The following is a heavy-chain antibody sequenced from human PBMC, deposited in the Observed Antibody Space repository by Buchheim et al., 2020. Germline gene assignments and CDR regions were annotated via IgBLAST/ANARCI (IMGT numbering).Heavy chain of an antibody. CDR3: ARRWRGTYGMDV. CDR1: GYTFTNNA. V-gene: IGHV1-3*01. Sequence: VKKPGASVKVSCKASGYTFTNNAIHWVRQAPGQRLEWMGGINVASGNTKYSQKFQGRVTITRDTSASTAYMELSSLRSEDTAVYYCARRWRGTYGMDVWGQGTT. J-gene: IGHJ6*02. D-gene: IGHD3-3*01. CDR2: INVASGNT.